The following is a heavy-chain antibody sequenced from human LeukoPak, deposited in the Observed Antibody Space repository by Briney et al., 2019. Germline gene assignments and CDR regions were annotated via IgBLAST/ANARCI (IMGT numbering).Heavy chain of an antibody. CDR3: ASATGGSSKLIDY. Sequence: SGGSLRLSCAASGFTFSSYWMHWVRQAPGKGLVCVSRINSDGSSTTYADSVKGRFTISRDNAKNTLYLQMNSLRAEDTAVYYCASATGGSSKLIDYWGQGTLVTVFS. V-gene: IGHV3-74*01. D-gene: IGHD4-17*01. CDR1: GFTFSSYW. CDR2: INSDGSST. J-gene: IGHJ4*02.